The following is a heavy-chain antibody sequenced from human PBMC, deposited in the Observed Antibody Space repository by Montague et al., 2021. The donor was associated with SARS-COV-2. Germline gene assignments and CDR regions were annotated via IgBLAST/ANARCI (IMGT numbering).Heavy chain of an antibody. V-gene: IGHV4-59*01. CDR2: IYYSGST. CDR1: GGSISSYY. J-gene: IGHJ3*02. CDR3: AGGSGWMGNAFDI. D-gene: IGHD6-19*01. Sequence: SETLSLTCTVSGGSISSYYWSWIRQPPGKVLEWIGYIYYSGSTNXNPSLKSRVTISVDTSKNQFSLKLSSVTAADTAVYYCAGGSGWMGNAFDIWGQGTMVTVSS.